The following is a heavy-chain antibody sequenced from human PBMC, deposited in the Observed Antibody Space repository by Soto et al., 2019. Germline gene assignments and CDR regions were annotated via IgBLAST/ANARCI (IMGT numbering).Heavy chain of an antibody. CDR3: ARAQSPFPQH. V-gene: IGHV4-59*01. CDR1: GGSISSYY. J-gene: IGHJ1*01. Sequence: QVQLQESGPGLVKPSETLYLTCTVSGGSISSYYWSWIRQPPGKGLEWIGYIYYSRSTNCNPSLKSRVTISVDTSKNQFSLKLSSVTAADTAVYYCARAQSPFPQHWGQGTLVTVSS. CDR2: IYYSRST.